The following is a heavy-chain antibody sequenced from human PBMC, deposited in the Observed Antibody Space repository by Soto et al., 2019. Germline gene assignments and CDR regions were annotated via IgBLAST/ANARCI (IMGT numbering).Heavy chain of an antibody. J-gene: IGHJ4*02. CDR1: GYTFTSYA. CDR3: ARSYTELALFDY. D-gene: IGHD3-16*02. Sequence: ASVKVSCKASGYTFTSYAMHWVRQAPGQRREWMGWINAGNGNTKYSQKFQGRVTITRDTSASTAYMELSSLRSEDTAVYYCARSYTELALFDYWGQGTLVNVSS. CDR2: INAGNGNT. V-gene: IGHV1-3*01.